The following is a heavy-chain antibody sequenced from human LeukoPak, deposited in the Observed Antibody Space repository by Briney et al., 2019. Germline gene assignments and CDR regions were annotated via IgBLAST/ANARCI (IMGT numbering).Heavy chain of an antibody. CDR2: ISGSAGST. J-gene: IGHJ4*02. CDR1: GFTFSSYA. CDR3: ATGGRSGMAFDF. D-gene: IGHD2-8*01. V-gene: IGHV3-23*01. Sequence: GGSLRLSCAASGFTFSSYAMSWVRQAPGKGLEWVSAISGSAGSTYYADSVKGRFTISRDNSKNTLHLQMSSLRAEDAAVYYCATGGRSGMAFDFWGQGTLVTVSS.